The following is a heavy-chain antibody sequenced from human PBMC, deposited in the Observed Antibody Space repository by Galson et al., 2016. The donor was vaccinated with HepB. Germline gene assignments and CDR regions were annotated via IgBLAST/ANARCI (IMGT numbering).Heavy chain of an antibody. D-gene: IGHD1-20*01. CDR2: ISGGGGGT. Sequence: SLRLSCAASGFTFSNYAMNWVRQVPGKGLGWVSGISGGGGGTYYAGSVKGRFTISRDNSKNTLYLQMNSLRAEDTAVYNCAKVTDNWNQYYMDVWGKGTTVTVSS. V-gene: IGHV3-23*01. CDR1: GFTFSNYA. CDR3: AKVTDNWNQYYMDV. J-gene: IGHJ6*03.